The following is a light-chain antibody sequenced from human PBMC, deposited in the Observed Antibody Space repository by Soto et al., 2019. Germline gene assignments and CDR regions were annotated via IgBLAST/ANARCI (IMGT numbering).Light chain of an antibody. CDR2: AAS. J-gene: IGKJ1*01. CDR3: QQTYSDPWT. Sequence: DIQMTQSPSSLSASVGDRVIITCRASQTIRSCLNWYQQKPGKAPNLLIYAASTFQSGVPSRFSGSGSGTDFTLTISSLQPEDFVTYYCQQTYSDPWTFGQGTKVEIK. CDR1: QTIRSC. V-gene: IGKV1-39*01.